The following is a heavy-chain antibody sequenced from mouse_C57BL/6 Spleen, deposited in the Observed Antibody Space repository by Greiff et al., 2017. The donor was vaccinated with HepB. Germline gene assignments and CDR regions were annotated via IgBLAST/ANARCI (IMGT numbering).Heavy chain of an antibody. CDR2: IYPGDGDT. J-gene: IGHJ3*01. Sequence: QVQLKESGPELVKPGASVKISCKASGYAFSSSWMNWVKQRPGKGLEWIGRIYPGDGDTNYTGKFKGKATLNADKSSSTAYMQLSSLTSEDSAVYFCAPVSSEGAYWGQVTLVTVSA. D-gene: IGHD3-2*02. CDR3: APVSSEGAY. CDR1: GYAFSSSW. V-gene: IGHV1-82*01.